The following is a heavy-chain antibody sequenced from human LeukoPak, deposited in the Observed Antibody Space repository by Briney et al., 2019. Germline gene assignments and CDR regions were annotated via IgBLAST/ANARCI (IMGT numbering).Heavy chain of an antibody. J-gene: IGHJ4*02. V-gene: IGHV4-30-4*01. CDR2: IYYSGRT. CDR1: GGSISSGDYY. Sequence: SETLSLTCTVSGGSISSGDYYWSWIRHPPGKGLEWIGYIYYSGRTYYNPSLKSRVTISVDTSKNQFSLKLSSVTAADTAVYYCARGDYGDYWGQGTLVTVSS. CDR3: ARGDYGDY.